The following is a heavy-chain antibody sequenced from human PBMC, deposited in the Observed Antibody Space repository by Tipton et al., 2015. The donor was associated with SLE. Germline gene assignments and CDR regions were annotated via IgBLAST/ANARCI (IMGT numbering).Heavy chain of an antibody. CDR2: INYSGTT. CDR3: ARGGNWNYEY. CDR1: GGSISSGSTSSYS. D-gene: IGHD1-7*01. V-gene: IGHV4-61*01. Sequence: GLVKPSETLSLTCTVSGGSISSGSTSSYSWSWIRQPPGKGLEWLGYINYSGTTHYNPSLKSRVTISVDTSKNQFSLKLSSVTAADTAGYYCARGGNWNYEYWGREPWSPSPQ. J-gene: IGHJ4*02.